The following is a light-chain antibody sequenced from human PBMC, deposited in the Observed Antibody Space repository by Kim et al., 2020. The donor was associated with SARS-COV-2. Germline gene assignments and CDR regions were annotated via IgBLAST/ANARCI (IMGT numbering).Light chain of an antibody. J-gene: IGLJ3*02. CDR1: SKHAEYEG. V-gene: IGLV10-54*01. CDR2: RNN. CDR3: SAWDSSLSAWV. Sequence: RQTATIPCTGTSKHAEYEGAAWLQQEQDHPPKLLSSRNNSRNSGISERFSAARSGDAASLTITGLQPEDEDDYYGSAWDSSLSAWVFGAGTQLTVL.